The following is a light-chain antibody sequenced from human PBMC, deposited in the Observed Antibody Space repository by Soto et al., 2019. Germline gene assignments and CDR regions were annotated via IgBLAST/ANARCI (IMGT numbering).Light chain of an antibody. CDR1: QIVSSTY. CDR3: QQYGVTPPNT. CDR2: GAS. Sequence: IVLTQSPGTLSLSPGERATLSCRASQIVSSTYLAWFQQKPGQAPRLLIYGASTRATGIPDRFSGSGSGADFTLTISGLEPEDFGLYYCQQYGVTPPNTFGGGTKVDIK. V-gene: IGKV3-20*01. J-gene: IGKJ4*01.